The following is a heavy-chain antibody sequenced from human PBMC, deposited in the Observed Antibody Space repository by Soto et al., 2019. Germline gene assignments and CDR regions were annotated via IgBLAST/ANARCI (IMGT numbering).Heavy chain of an antibody. CDR1: GGSIISGDYY. CDR3: ASEDNGLDY. CDR2: IYYSGST. V-gene: IGHV4-30-4*01. J-gene: IGHJ4*02. Sequence: ASETLSLTCTVSGGSIISGDYYWSWIRQPPGKGLEWIGYIYYSGSTYYNPSLKSRVTISVDTSKNQFSLKLSSVTAADTAVYYCASEDNGLDYWGQGTLVTVSS. D-gene: IGHD1-20*01.